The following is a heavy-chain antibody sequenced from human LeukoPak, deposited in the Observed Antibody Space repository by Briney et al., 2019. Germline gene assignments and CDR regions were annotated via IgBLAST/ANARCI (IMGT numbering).Heavy chain of an antibody. V-gene: IGHV3-23*01. CDR3: AKFRGQLLGNYYMDV. CDR1: GFTFSNFA. CDR2: ISGSGDGT. D-gene: IGHD3-10*01. J-gene: IGHJ6*03. Sequence: GGSLRLSCAASGFTFSNFAMSWVRQAPGKGLEWVLAISGSGDGTYYAGSVKGRFTVSRDNSKNTLYLQMSSLRADDTALYYCAKFRGQLLGNYYMDVWGKGTTVTVSS.